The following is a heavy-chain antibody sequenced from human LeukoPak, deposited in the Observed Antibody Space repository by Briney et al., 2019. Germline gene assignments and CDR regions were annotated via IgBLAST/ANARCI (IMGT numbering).Heavy chain of an antibody. V-gene: IGHV3-30*02. CDR1: GFTFSIYG. CDR3: GKDVAYSRDV. J-gene: IGHJ6*02. Sequence: GGSLRLSCAASGFTFSIYGMHWVRQAPGKGLEWVAYIHSDENKKYYADSVKGRFTISRDNSKNLLYVQMNSLRVEDTAVDYCGKDVAYSRDVWGQGTTLSVPS. CDR2: IHSDENKK. D-gene: IGHD6-13*01.